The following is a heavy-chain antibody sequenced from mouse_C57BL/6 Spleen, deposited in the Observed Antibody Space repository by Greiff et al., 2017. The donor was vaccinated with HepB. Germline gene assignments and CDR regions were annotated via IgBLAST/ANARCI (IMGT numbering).Heavy chain of an antibody. D-gene: IGHD2-1*01. V-gene: IGHV1-72*01. J-gene: IGHJ2*01. Sequence: VQLQQPGAELVKPGASVKLSCKASGYTFTSYWMHWVKQRPGRGLEWIGWIDPNSGGIKYNEKFKSKATLTVDKTSSTPYMQLSSLTSEDSAVYYSAREEEGNYDYWGQGTTLTVSS. CDR2: IDPNSGGI. CDR3: AREEEGNYDY. CDR1: GYTFTSYW.